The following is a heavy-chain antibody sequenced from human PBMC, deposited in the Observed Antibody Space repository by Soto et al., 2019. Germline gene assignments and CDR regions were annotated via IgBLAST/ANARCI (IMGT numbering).Heavy chain of an antibody. V-gene: IGHV4-34*01. D-gene: IGHD6-6*01. CDR1: GGSFSGYY. CDR3: ARGLLSSIAARPLFDY. Sequence: PSETLSLTCAVYGGSFSGYYWSWIRQPPGKGLEWIGEINHSGSTNYNPSLKSRVTISVDTSKNQFSLKLSSVTAADTAVYYCARGLLSSIAARPLFDYWGQGTLVTVSS. J-gene: IGHJ4*02. CDR2: INHSGST.